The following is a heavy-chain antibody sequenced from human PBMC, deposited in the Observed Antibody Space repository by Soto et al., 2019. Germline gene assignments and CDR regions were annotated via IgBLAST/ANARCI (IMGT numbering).Heavy chain of an antibody. CDR1: GGPISSYY. J-gene: IGHJ3*02. V-gene: IGHV4-59*01. CDR2: IYYSGST. D-gene: IGHD3-10*01. Sequence: SETLSLTCTVSGGPISSYYWSWIRQPPGKGLEWSGYIYYSGSTNYNPSLKSRVTISVDTSKNQFSLKLSSVTAADTAAYYCARELDLGGYDAFDIWGRGTMVTVSS. CDR3: ARELDLGGYDAFDI.